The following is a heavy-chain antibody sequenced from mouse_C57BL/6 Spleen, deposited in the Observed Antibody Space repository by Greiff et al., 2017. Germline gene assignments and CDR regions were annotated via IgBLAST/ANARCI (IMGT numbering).Heavy chain of an antibody. D-gene: IGHD1-1*01. CDR1: GYTFTSYW. Sequence: QVQLQQPGAELVKPGASVKLSCKASGYTFTSYWMQWVKQRPGQGLEWIGVIDPSDRYTNYNQKFKGKATLTVDTSSSTAYMQLSSLTSEDSAVYYCAPYYHGSSYIDYWGQGTPVTVSA. CDR2: IDPSDRYT. CDR3: APYYHGSSYIDY. J-gene: IGHJ3*01. V-gene: IGHV1-50*01.